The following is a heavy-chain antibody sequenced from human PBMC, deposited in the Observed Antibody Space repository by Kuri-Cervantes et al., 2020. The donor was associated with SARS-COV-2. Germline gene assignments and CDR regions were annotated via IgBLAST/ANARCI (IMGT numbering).Heavy chain of an antibody. CDR2: IYYSGST. CDR3: ARDCGSSTSCYALDP. Sequence: SETLSLTCTVSGGSISSHYWSWIRQPPGKGLEWIGYIYYSGSTNYNPSLKSRVTISVDTSKNQFSLKLSSVTAADTAVYYCARDCGSSTSCYALDPWGQGTLVTVSS. J-gene: IGHJ5*02. CDR1: GGSISSHY. D-gene: IGHD2-2*01. V-gene: IGHV4-59*11.